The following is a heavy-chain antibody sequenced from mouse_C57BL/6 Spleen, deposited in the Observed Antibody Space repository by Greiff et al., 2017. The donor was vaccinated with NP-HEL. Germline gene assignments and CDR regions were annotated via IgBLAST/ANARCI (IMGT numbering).Heavy chain of an antibody. D-gene: IGHD2-3*01. CDR1: GYTFTDYY. Sequence: EVQLQQSGPELVKPGASVKISCKASGYTFTDYYMNWVKQSHGKSLEWIGDINPNNGGTSYNQKFKGKATLTVDKSSSTAYMELRSLTSEDSAVCYCARSGIYDGYYFDYWGQGTTLTVSS. J-gene: IGHJ2*01. V-gene: IGHV1-26*01. CDR3: ARSGIYDGYYFDY. CDR2: INPNNGGT.